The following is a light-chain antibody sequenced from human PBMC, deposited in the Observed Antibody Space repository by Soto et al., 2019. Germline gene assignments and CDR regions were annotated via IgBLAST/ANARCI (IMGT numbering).Light chain of an antibody. CDR3: CSDAGRSTYV. V-gene: IGLV2-23*02. CDR1: SSDVGSFNF. J-gene: IGLJ1*01. CDR2: EVT. Sequence: QSALTQPASVSGSPGQSITISCTRTSSDVGSFNFVSWYQQYPGKAPKVLIYEVTKRPSGVSDCFSGSKSGNTASLTISGLQAEDEADYYCCSDAGRSTYVFGGGTKLTVL.